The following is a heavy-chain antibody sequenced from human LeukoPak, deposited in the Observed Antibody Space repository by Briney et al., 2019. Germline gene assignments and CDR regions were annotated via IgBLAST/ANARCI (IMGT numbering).Heavy chain of an antibody. J-gene: IGHJ6*03. V-gene: IGHV4-34*01. CDR1: GGSFSGYY. CDR3: ARESSGWYYHYYYMDV. Sequence: PSETLSLTCAVYGGSFSGYYWSWIRQPPGKGLEWIGEINHSGSTNYNPSLKSRVTISVDTSKNQFSLKLSSVTAADTAVYYCARESSGWYYHYYYMDVWGKGTTVTVSS. D-gene: IGHD6-19*01. CDR2: INHSGST.